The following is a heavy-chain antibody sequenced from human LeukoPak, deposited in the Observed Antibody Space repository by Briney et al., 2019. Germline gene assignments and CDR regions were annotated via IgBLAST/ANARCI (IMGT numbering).Heavy chain of an antibody. J-gene: IGHJ1*01. V-gene: IGHV4-39*01. D-gene: IGHD3-22*01. Sequence: SETLSLTCSVSGDSVSRSDSYWDWIRQPPGKGLEWIGTIYYSGRTYYSPSLKSRVTMSVYPSNNQFSLNLRSVTAADTAVYYCARRRYYDGSGYLGWGQGTLLSVSS. CDR1: GDSVSRSDSY. CDR2: IYYSGRT. CDR3: ARRRYYDGSGYLG.